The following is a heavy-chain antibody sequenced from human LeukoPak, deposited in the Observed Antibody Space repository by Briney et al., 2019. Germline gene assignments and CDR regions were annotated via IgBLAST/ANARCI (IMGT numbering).Heavy chain of an antibody. CDR3: ARDRQFRLHDP. CDR2: ISTSGSIM. CDR1: GFSFTDYY. J-gene: IGHJ5*02. V-gene: IGHV3-11*01. D-gene: IGHD3-16*01. Sequence: PGGSLRLSCTASGFSFTDYYMAWIRQAPGKGLEWLSYISTSGSIMPYADSVKGRFTISRDNAKNSVYLQIDSLRAEDTAMYYCARDRQFRLHDPWGQGILVTVSS.